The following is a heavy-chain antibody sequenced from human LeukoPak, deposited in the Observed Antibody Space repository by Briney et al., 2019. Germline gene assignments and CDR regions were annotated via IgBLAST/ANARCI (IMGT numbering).Heavy chain of an antibody. J-gene: IGHJ3*02. CDR1: GYSISSGYY. CDR2: IYHSGST. V-gene: IGHV4-38-2*01. Sequence: SETLSLTCAVSGYSISSGYYWGWIRQPPGKGLEWIGSIYHSGSTYYNPSLKSRVTISVDTSKNKFSLKLSSVTAADTAVYYCASPPTSSGSYYDDAFDIWAQGTMVTVSS. D-gene: IGHD1-26*01. CDR3: ASPPTSSGSYYDDAFDI.